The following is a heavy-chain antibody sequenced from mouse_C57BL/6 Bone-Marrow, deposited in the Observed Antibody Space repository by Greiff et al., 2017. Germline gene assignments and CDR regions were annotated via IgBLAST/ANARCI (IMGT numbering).Heavy chain of an antibody. CDR1: GFTFSDYG. D-gene: IGHD2-3*01. Sequence: DVKLVESGGGLVQPGGSLKLSCAASGFTFSDYGMAWVRQAPRKGPEWVAFISNLAYSIYYADTVTGRFTISRENAKNTLYLEMSRLRSGDTAMYYCARSGDYDGYCYAMDYWGQGTSVTVSS. J-gene: IGHJ4*01. CDR3: ARSGDYDGYCYAMDY. CDR2: ISNLAYSI. V-gene: IGHV5-15*01.